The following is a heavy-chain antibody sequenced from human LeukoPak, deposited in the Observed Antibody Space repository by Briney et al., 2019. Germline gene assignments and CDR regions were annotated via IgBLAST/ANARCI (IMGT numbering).Heavy chain of an antibody. CDR3: ARYQSMAATRANWFDP. CDR1: GYSFTSYW. CDR2: IYPGDSDT. J-gene: IGHJ5*02. D-gene: IGHD2-15*01. V-gene: IGHV5-51*01. Sequence: GESLKISCKGSGYSFTSYWIGWVRQMPGKGLEWMGIIYPGDSDTRYSPSFQGQVTISADKSISTAYLQWSSLKASDTAMYYCARYQSMAATRANWFDPWGQGTLVTVSS.